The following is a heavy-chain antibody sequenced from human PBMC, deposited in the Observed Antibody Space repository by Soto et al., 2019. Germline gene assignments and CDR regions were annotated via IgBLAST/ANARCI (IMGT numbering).Heavy chain of an antibody. Sequence: VQLVQSGAEVKKPGSSVKVSCKASGGTFCSYAISWVRQAPGRGLEWMGGIIPIFGTANYAQKFQGRVTITADESTSTAYMELSSLRSEDTAVYYCAREIDIVAERAYYYYGMHVWGQGTTVTVSS. CDR2: IIPIFGTA. D-gene: IGHD5-12*01. J-gene: IGHJ6*02. CDR1: GGTFCSYA. V-gene: IGHV1-69*01. CDR3: AREIDIVAERAYYYYGMHV.